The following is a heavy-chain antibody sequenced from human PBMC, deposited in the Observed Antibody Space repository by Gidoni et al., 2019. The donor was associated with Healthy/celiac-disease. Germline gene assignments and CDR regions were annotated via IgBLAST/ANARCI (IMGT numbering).Heavy chain of an antibody. D-gene: IGHD1-26*01. CDR2: IGGSGGST. CDR1: GFTFSSNA. CDR3: AKDRGGVGATGSWPIDY. J-gene: IGHJ4*02. Sequence: EVQLLESGGGLVQPGGSLRLSCAASGFTFSSNAMSWVRQAPGKGLECVSSIGGSGGSTYYADSVKVRFTISRDNSKNTLYLKMNSLRAEDTAVYYCAKDRGGVGATGSWPIDYWGQGTLVTVSS. V-gene: IGHV3-23*01.